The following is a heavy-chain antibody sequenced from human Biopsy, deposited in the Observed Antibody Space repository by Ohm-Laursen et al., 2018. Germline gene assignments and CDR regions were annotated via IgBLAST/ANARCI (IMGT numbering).Heavy chain of an antibody. CDR3: AADADGYYTEFDY. V-gene: IGHV1-69*04. CDR2: IVPILGHL. D-gene: IGHD3-3*01. Sequence: VSSVKVSCKASGGPSSNYAFSWARQAPGQGLEWVGRIVPILGHLNYAQRFQGRVSITADKSTTYVYMELSRLTSGDTAVYYCAADADGYYTEFDYWGPGTLVTVSS. CDR1: GGPSSNYA. J-gene: IGHJ4*02.